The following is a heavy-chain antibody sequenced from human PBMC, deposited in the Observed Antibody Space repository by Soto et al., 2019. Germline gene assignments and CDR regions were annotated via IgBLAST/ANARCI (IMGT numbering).Heavy chain of an antibody. J-gene: IGHJ5*02. CDR2: IYHGGST. CDR3: ARVGPWVPYYYDSSPYTFENWFDP. V-gene: IGHV4-38-2*01. CDR1: GYSISSGYY. Sequence: SETRSLTCAVSGYSISSGYYWGWLRQPPGKGRECIGSIYHGGSTYYNPSLNSRVTLSIDMTNNHVSLILNSVTAADTAVYYCARVGPWVPYYYDSSPYTFENWFDPWGQGTLVTVSS. D-gene: IGHD3-22*01.